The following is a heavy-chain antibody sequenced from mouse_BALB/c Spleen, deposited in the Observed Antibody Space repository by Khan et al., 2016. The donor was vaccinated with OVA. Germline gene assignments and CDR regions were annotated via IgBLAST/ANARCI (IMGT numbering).Heavy chain of an antibody. J-gene: IGHJ3*01. Sequence: VQLQQSGAELVRPGVSVKISCKGSGYTFTDFAMHWVKQSHAKSLEWIGVISTYYGDANYNQNFKGKATMTVDKSSSTAYMELARLTSEDSAIYYGARGNCHYRFDYWGQGTLVTVSA. CDR1: GYTFTDFA. V-gene: IGHV1S137*01. CDR2: ISTYYGDA. CDR3: ARGNCHYRFDY. D-gene: IGHD1-1*01.